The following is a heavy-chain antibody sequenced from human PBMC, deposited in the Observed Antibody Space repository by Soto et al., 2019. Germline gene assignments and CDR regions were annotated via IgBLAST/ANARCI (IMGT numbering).Heavy chain of an antibody. CDR3: ARRTLSCSVGNCYYDMDV. Sequence: GECLKISCQGSGYSFTADWIAWVRQMPVKGLEWMGIIYPGGSDTRYSPSFQGQVTISADKSINTAYLQWSSLKASDTAMYYCARRTLSCSVGNCYYDMDVWGQGTTVTVSS. J-gene: IGHJ6*02. CDR2: IYPGGSDT. V-gene: IGHV5-51*01. D-gene: IGHD2-15*01. CDR1: GYSFTADW.